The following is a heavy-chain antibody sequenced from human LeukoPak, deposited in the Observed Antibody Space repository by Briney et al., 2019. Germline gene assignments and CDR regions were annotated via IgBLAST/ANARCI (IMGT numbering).Heavy chain of an antibody. V-gene: IGHV3-9*01. CDR1: GFTFDDYA. J-gene: IGHJ1*01. CDR2: ISWNSGNI. CDR3: ATYSSLNRREFQY. Sequence: GGSLRLSCAGSGFTFDDYAMHWVRQAPGKGLEWVSGISWNSGNIGYADSVKGRFFVSRDNAKNSLYLQMNSLRAEDTAVYYCATYSSLNRREFQYWGQGTLLTVSS. D-gene: IGHD3-22*01.